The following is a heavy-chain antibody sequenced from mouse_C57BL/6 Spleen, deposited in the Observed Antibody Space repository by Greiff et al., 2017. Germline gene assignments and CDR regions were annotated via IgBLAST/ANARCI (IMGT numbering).Heavy chain of an antibody. CDR1: GYAFSSSW. J-gene: IGHJ2*01. CDR3: AGSGHFDY. D-gene: IGHD1-1*01. V-gene: IGHV1-82*01. Sequence: QVQLQQSGPELVKPGASVKISCKASGYAFSSSWMNWVKQRPGKGLEWIGRIYPGDGDTNYNGKFKGKATLTADKSSSTTYMQLSSLTSEDTAVYFCAGSGHFDYRGQGTTLTVSS. CDR2: IYPGDGDT.